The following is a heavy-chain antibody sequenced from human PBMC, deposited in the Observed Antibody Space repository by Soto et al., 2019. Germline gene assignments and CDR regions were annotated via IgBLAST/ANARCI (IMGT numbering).Heavy chain of an antibody. CDR2: LIPIFGTA. CDR1: GGTFSSYA. V-gene: IGHV1-69*06. CDR3: ARDYRYYDSSGYYYYYYGMDV. Sequence: ASVKVSCKASGGTFSSYAISWVRQAPGQGLEWMGGLIPIFGTANYAQKFQGRVTITADKSTSTAYMELSSLRSDDTAVYYCARDYRYYDSSGYYYYYYGMDVWGQGTTLTVSS. J-gene: IGHJ6*02. D-gene: IGHD3-22*01.